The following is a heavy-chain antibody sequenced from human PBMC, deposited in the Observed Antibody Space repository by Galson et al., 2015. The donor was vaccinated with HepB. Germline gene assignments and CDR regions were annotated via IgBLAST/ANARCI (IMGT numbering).Heavy chain of an antibody. Sequence: SVKVSCKASGYTFTGYYMHWVRQAPGQGLEWMGWINPNSGGTNYAQKFQGRVTMTRDTSISTAYMELSRLRSDDTAVYYCARDKSIAAVKNYYYYYMDVWGKGTTVTVSS. V-gene: IGHV1-2*02. CDR2: INPNSGGT. J-gene: IGHJ6*03. D-gene: IGHD6-13*01. CDR1: GYTFTGYY. CDR3: ARDKSIAAVKNYYYYYMDV.